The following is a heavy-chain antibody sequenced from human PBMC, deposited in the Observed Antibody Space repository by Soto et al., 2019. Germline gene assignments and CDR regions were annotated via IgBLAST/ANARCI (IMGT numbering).Heavy chain of an antibody. J-gene: IGHJ6*02. Sequence: QVQLVQSGAEVKKPGSSVKVSCKASGGTFSSYAISWVRQAPGQGLEWMGGIIPIFGTAIYAQKFQGRVTITADESTSTAYMELSSLRSEDTAVYYCARARRNVVVVAAEQGYYYGMDVWGQGTTVTVSS. CDR2: IIPIFGTA. CDR1: GGTFSSYA. CDR3: ARARRNVVVVAAEQGYYYGMDV. D-gene: IGHD2-15*01. V-gene: IGHV1-69*01.